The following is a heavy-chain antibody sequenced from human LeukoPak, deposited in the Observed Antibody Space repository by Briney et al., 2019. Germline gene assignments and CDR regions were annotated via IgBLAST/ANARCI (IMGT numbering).Heavy chain of an antibody. D-gene: IGHD2-8*01. CDR2: FSSKSGSI. V-gene: IGHV3-21*01. Sequence: AGGSLRLSCAASGFTFSSYWMSWVRQAPGKGLEWVSSFSSKSGSIYYADSVKGRFTISGDNAKNSLFLQMNGLRAEDTAVYYCSRGSNGDYWGQGTLVTVSS. CDR1: GFTFSSYW. CDR3: SRGSNGDY. J-gene: IGHJ4*02.